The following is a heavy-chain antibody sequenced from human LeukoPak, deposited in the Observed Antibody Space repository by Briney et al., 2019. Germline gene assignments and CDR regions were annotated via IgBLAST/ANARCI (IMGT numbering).Heavy chain of an antibody. J-gene: IGHJ3*02. V-gene: IGHV3-30-3*01. CDR2: ISYDGTNK. D-gene: IGHD3-3*01. CDR3: ARAIGLTTISPYTFDI. CDR1: GFTFSSYA. Sequence: GGSLRLSCAASGFTFSSYAMHWARQAPDKGLEWVASISYDGTNKYYADSVKGRFTISRDNSKNTLYLQMNSLRAEDTAVYYCARAIGLTTISPYTFDIWGQGTMVTVSS.